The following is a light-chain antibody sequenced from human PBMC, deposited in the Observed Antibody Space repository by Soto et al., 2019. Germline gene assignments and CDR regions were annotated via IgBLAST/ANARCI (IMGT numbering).Light chain of an antibody. V-gene: IGKV1-5*01. Sequence: DIQMTQSPSTLSASVGDRVTITCRASQSISSWLAWYQQKPGKAPKLLIYDASSLESGVPSRFSGSGSGTEFTLTISSLQPDDFATYYCQQYNSYSGTSGQGTKEEIK. CDR2: DAS. CDR3: QQYNSYSGT. CDR1: QSISSW. J-gene: IGKJ1*01.